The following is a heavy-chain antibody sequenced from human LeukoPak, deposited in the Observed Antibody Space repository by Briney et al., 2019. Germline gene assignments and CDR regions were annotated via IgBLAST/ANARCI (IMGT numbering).Heavy chain of an antibody. D-gene: IGHD1-14*01. CDR3: ARDRRTGRRIGYYYYMDV. CDR1: GFTASSNY. J-gene: IGHJ6*03. Sequence: GGSLRLSCAASGFTASSNYMSCVRQAPGKGLERVSVIYSGGSTYYADSVKGRFSSSRDNSKETLYLQMNSLRAEDTAVYYCARDRRTGRRIGYYYYMDVWGKGTTVTVSS. V-gene: IGHV3-66*02. CDR2: IYSGGST.